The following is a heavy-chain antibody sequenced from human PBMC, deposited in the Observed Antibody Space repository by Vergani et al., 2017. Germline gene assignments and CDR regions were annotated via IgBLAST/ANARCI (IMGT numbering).Heavy chain of an antibody. J-gene: IGHJ1*01. CDR1: GYTFTGYY. Sequence: QVQLVQSGAEVKKPGASVKVSCKASGYTFTGYYMHWVRQAPGQGLEWMGWNNPNSGGTNYAQKFQGRVTMTRDTSISPAYMELSRLRSDDTAVYYCASGGYCSSTSCYGYFQHWGQGTLVTVSS. CDR3: ASGGYCSSTSCYGYFQH. V-gene: IGHV1-2*02. CDR2: NNPNSGGT. D-gene: IGHD2-2*01.